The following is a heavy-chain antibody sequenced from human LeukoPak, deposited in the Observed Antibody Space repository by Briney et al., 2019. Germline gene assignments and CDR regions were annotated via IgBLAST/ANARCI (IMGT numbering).Heavy chain of an antibody. CDR3: AKGATYYYDSSGYG. CDR1: GFTFSSYA. V-gene: IGHV3-30*04. J-gene: IGHJ4*02. D-gene: IGHD3-22*01. CDR2: ISYDGSNK. Sequence: GGSLRLSCAASGFTFSSYAMHWVRQAPGKGLEWVAVISYDGSNKYYADSVKGRFTISRDNSKNTLYLQMNSLRAEDTAVYYCAKGATYYYDSSGYGWGQGTLVTVSS.